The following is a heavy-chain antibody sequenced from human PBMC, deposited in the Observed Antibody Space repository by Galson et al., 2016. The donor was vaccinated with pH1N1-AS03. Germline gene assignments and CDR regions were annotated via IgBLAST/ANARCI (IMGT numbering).Heavy chain of an antibody. CDR3: AKDRNDYRLHYFSGSDV. D-gene: IGHD1-1*01. Sequence: CATSGFTFTDFAVSWVRQAPGRGLEWVSATSSSGGSTYYAESVKGRFTISRDYSKNTVGLQMNSLRAEDTAVYYCAKDRNDYRLHYFSGSDVWGQGTTVIVSS. CDR2: TSSSGGST. CDR1: GFTFTDFA. V-gene: IGHV3-23*01. J-gene: IGHJ6*02.